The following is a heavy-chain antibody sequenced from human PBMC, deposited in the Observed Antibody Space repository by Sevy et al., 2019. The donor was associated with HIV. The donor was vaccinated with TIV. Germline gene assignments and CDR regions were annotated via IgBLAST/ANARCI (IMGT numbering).Heavy chain of an antibody. V-gene: IGHV3-30*18. D-gene: IGHD1-1*01. CDR1: GFTFSSYG. CDR2: ISYDGSNK. J-gene: IGHJ4*02. Sequence: GGSLRLSCSVSGFTFSSYGMHWVRQAPGKGLEWVAVISYDGSNKYYADSVKGRFTISRDNSKNTLYLQMNSLRAEDTAVYYCAKGSWNGDFDYWGQGTLVTVSS. CDR3: AKGSWNGDFDY.